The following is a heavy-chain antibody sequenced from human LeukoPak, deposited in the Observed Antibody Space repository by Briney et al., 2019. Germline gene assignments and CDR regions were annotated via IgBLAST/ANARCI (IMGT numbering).Heavy chain of an antibody. CDR3: LTLSGVWTGGPFP. V-gene: IGHV3-15*01. J-gene: IGHJ5*02. Sequence: GGSLRLSCVASGFTIDKAWMTWVRQLPGRGLEWVGRIRSRVDRGTSDYAAPVKGRFTISRDDSKNTMYLQMNGLNTEDTAIYYGLTLSGVWTGGPFPWGQGPLVTSSS. CDR2: IRSRVDRGTS. CDR1: GFTIDKAW. D-gene: IGHD3/OR15-3a*01.